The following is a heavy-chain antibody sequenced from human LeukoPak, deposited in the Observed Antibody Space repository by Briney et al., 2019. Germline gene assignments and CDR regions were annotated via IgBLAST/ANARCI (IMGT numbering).Heavy chain of an antibody. CDR1: GFTFSSYW. D-gene: IGHD6-19*01. CDR2: IKQDGSEK. CDR3: ARDVAVAGTYYYYGMDV. J-gene: IGHJ6*02. Sequence: GGSLRLSCAASGFTFSSYWMSWVRQAPGKGLEWVANIKQDGSEKYYVDSVKGRFTISRDNAKNSLYLQMNSLRAEDTAVYYCARDVAVAGTYYYYGMDVWGQGTTVTVSS. V-gene: IGHV3-7*01.